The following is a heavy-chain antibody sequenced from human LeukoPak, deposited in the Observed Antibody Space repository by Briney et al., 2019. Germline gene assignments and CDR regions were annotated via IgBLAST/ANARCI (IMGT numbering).Heavy chain of an antibody. CDR1: GGSISGYY. V-gene: IGHV4-4*07. CDR2: IYSSGYT. Sequence: SETLSLTCTVSGGSISGYYWGWIRQPAGKGPQWVGRIYSSGYTYYNPPLQSRGTMSVDAPKNHFSLMVTYVPAADTAVYYCARHLTFGFGSGDAFDIWGQGVMVTVSS. CDR3: ARHLTFGFGSGDAFDI. J-gene: IGHJ3*02. D-gene: IGHD6-19*01.